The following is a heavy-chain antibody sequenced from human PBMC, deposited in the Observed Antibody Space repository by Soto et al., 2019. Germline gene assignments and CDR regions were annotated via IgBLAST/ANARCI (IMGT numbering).Heavy chain of an antibody. CDR3: THILRNAFDI. CDR2: IQSKSDGGTA. J-gene: IGHJ3*02. D-gene: IGHD2-2*02. Sequence: SLRLSCVASGSTFRDAWKSWVRQAPGKGLEWVGRIQSKSDGGTADYAAPVRGGFTVSRDDSKGTLYLHMNSLKTEDTAVYYCTHILRNAFDIWGQGTMVTVSS. CDR1: GSTFRDAW. V-gene: IGHV3-15*01.